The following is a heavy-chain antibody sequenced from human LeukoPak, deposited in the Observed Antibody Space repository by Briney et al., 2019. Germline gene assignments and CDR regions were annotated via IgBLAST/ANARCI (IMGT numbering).Heavy chain of an antibody. V-gene: IGHV3-23*01. Sequence: PGGSLRLSCVASGFTFSSHGMNWVRQAPGKGLEWVSGIIPSGHTTYYADSVRGRFTISRDNSRNTVYLQMNSLRAEDTALYYCAKDISSGWYRTDAFDIWGQGTMVTVSS. J-gene: IGHJ3*02. CDR2: IIPSGHTT. CDR1: GFTFSSHG. CDR3: AKDISSGWYRTDAFDI. D-gene: IGHD6-19*01.